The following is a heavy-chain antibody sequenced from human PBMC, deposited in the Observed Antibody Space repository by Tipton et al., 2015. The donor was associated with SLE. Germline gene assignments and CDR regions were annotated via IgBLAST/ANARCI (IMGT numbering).Heavy chain of an antibody. J-gene: IGHJ4*02. CDR2: INHSGST. CDR3: ARTQYTFGGVIAPFDY. CDR1: GGSFSVYY. V-gene: IGHV4-34*01. D-gene: IGHD3-16*02. Sequence: AGLVKPSETLSLTCAVYGGSFSVYYCTWIRQPPGKGLEWIGEINHSGSTNYNPSLKSRVTISVDTSKNQFSLKLSSVTAADTAVYYCARTQYTFGGVIAPFDYWGQGTLVTVSS.